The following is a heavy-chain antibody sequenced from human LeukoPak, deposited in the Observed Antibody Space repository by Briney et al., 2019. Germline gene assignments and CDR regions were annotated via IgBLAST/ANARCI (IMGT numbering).Heavy chain of an antibody. V-gene: IGHV4-4*07. CDR2: IYTTGSA. CDR3: ARDAHYYGVDY. CDR1: GDSIRSYY. J-gene: IGHJ4*02. Sequence: SETLALTCTVSGDSIRSYYWSWFRQPAGKGLEWIGRIYTTGSANYNPSLKSRVIMSVDTSKNQFSLNLTSVTAADTAMYYCARDAHYYGVDYWGQGTLVTVSS. D-gene: IGHD3-10*01.